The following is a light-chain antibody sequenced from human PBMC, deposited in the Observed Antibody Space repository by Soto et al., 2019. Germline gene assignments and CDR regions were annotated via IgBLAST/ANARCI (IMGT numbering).Light chain of an antibody. V-gene: IGKV3-15*01. J-gene: IGKJ1*01. Sequence: IVMTQSPATLSMSPGERATLSCRASQTIRTNLAWYQQKPGQAPRLLMYGASTRATGIPARFSGSGSGTDFTLTINSLQSEDFAVYYCQHYNNWPPWTFGQGTKVEIK. CDR3: QHYNNWPPWT. CDR1: QTIRTN. CDR2: GAS.